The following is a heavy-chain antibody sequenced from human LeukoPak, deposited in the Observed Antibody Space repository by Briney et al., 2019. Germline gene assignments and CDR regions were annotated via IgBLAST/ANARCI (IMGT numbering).Heavy chain of an antibody. Sequence: PGGSLRLSCAASGFTFSSYGMHWVRQAPGKGLEWVAVIWYDGSNKYYADSVKGRFTISRDDSKNTVYLQMNSLRAEDTAVYYCARDKYNTHFDYWGQGTLVTVSS. CDR2: IWYDGSNK. CDR3: ARDKYNTHFDY. D-gene: IGHD1-1*01. J-gene: IGHJ4*02. CDR1: GFTFSSYG. V-gene: IGHV3-33*08.